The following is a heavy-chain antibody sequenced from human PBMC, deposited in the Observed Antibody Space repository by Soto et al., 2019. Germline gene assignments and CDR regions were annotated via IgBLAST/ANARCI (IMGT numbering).Heavy chain of an antibody. CDR2: ISAYNGNT. J-gene: IGHJ4*02. CDR1: GYTFTSYG. CDR3: ARGCGSGSYCAAFDY. V-gene: IGHV1-18*04. Sequence: ASVKVSCKASGYTFTSYGISWVRQAPGQGLEWMGLISAYNGNTNYAQKLQGRVTMTTDTSTSTAYMELRSLRSDDTAVYYCARGCGSGSYCAAFDYWGQGTLVTVSS. D-gene: IGHD3-10*01.